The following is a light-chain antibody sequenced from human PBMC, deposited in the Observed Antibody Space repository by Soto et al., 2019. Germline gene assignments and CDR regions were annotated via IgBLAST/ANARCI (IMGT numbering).Light chain of an antibody. CDR3: QSYDSSLSVV. V-gene: IGLV1-40*01. Sequence: QSVLTQPPSVSGAPGQRVTISCTGSGSNIGAGYDVHWHRQFPGTAPKLLIYGNSHRPSGVPDRFSGSKSGTSASLVITGLEAEDDADYYCQSYDSSLSVVFGGGTKVTVL. J-gene: IGLJ3*02. CDR2: GNS. CDR1: GSNIGAGYD.